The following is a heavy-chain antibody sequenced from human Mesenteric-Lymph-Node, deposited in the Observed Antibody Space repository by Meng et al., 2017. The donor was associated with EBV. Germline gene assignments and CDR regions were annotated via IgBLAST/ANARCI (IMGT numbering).Heavy chain of an antibody. V-gene: IGHV4-4*02. CDR3: AKVDGSGRSNWFDP. CDR1: GGSISSYNW. Sequence: QGQQQESGPGLVKPSGTLSLTCAVSGGSISSYNWWSWVRQTPGKGLEWIGEIFHSGTTNNNPSLRSRLTLSVDKSKNQFSLRLSSVTAADTAVYYCAKVDGSGRSNWFDPWGQGTLVTVSS. D-gene: IGHD3-10*01. CDR2: IFHSGTT. J-gene: IGHJ5*02.